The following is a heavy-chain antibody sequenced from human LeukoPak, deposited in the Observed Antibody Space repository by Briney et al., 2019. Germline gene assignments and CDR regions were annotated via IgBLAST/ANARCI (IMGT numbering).Heavy chain of an antibody. J-gene: IGHJ4*02. V-gene: IGHV3-23*01. CDR3: AKDTDYDFWSGYYLDY. CDR2: ISGSGGST. Sequence: GGSLRLSCAASGFTFSSYAMSWVRQAPGKGLEWVSAISGSGGSTYYADSVKGRLTISRDNSKNTLYLQMNSLRAEDTAVYYCAKDTDYDFWSGYYLDYWGQGTLVTVSS. CDR1: GFTFSSYA. D-gene: IGHD3-3*01.